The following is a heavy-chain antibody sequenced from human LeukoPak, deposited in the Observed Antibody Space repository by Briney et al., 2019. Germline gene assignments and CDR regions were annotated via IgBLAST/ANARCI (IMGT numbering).Heavy chain of an antibody. CDR3: ARGDCSGGSCYLSLTTIDY. CDR2: ISSSSNTI. CDR1: GFTFSSYS. J-gene: IGHJ4*02. Sequence: RPAGTLRLSCAASGFTFSSYSMNWVRQAPGKGLEWVSYISSSSNTIYYADSVKGRFTISRDNAKNSLYLQMNSLRAEDTAVYYCARGDCSGGSCYLSLTTIDYWGQGTLVTVSS. D-gene: IGHD2-15*01. V-gene: IGHV3-48*01.